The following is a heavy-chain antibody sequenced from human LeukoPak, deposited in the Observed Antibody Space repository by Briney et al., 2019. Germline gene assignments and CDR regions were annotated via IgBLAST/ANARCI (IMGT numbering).Heavy chain of an antibody. CDR1: GFTFSSYG. J-gene: IGHJ4*02. D-gene: IGHD6-19*01. CDR3: AKDRTYSSGWPLDY. Sequence: PGRSLRLSCAASGFTFSSYGMHWVRQAPGKGLEWVAFIRYDGSNKYYADSVKGRFTISRDNSKNTLYLQMNSLRAEDTAVYYCAKDRTYSSGWPLDYWGQGTLVTVSS. CDR2: IRYDGSNK. V-gene: IGHV3-30*02.